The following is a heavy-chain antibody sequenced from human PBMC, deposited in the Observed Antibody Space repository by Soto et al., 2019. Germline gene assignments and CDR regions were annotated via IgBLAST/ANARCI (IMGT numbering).Heavy chain of an antibody. CDR1: GGSISSGGYY. J-gene: IGHJ4*02. CDR3: ARMAERGLQLGGDFDY. V-gene: IGHV4-31*03. CDR2: IYYSGST. Sequence: LSLTCTVSGGSISSGGYYWSWIRQHPGRGLEWIGYIYYSGSTYYNPSLKSRVTISVDTSKNQFSLKLSSVNDADTAVYYCARMAERGLQLGGDFDYWGQGTPVTVSS. D-gene: IGHD5-12*01.